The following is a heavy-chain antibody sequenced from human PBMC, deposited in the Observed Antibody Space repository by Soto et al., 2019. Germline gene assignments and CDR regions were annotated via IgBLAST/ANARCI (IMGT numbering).Heavy chain of an antibody. CDR2: IYFTGTT. D-gene: IGHD6-19*01. Sequence: SDTLSLTCTVSGHSLSSGGYYWSWIRQHPGKGLEWVGYIYFTGTTLYNPSLKSRLAISVDTSKNQFSLKLTSVTAADTAVYYCARDWGSSGWPNWGQGVLVTVSS. V-gene: IGHV4-31*03. CDR1: GHSLSSGGYY. CDR3: ARDWGSSGWPN. J-gene: IGHJ4*02.